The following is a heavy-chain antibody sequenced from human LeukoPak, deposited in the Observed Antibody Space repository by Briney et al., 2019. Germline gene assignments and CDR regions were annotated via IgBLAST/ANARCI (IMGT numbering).Heavy chain of an antibody. D-gene: IGHD2-8*02. CDR1: GFTFSSYW. Sequence: GGSLRLSCAASGFTFSSYWMSWVRQAPGKGLEWVANINQDGSEKYYVGSVKGRFTISRDNAKNSLYLQMNSLRAEDTAVYYCARDTESSKSSFDYWGQGTLVTVSS. CDR2: INQDGSEK. CDR3: ARDTESSKSSFDY. V-gene: IGHV3-7*04. J-gene: IGHJ4*02.